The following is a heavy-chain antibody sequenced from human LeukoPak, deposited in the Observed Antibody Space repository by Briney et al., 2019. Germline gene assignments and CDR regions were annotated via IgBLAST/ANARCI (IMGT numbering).Heavy chain of an antibody. Sequence: GGSLRLSCAASEFSVGSNYMTWVRQAPGKGLEWVSLIYSGGSTYYADSVKGRFTISRDNAKNSLYLQMNSLRAEDTAVYYCARVKYDGSGYYSILDNWGQGTLVTVSS. J-gene: IGHJ4*02. CDR2: IYSGGST. CDR3: ARVKYDGSGYYSILDN. CDR1: EFSVGSNY. D-gene: IGHD3-22*01. V-gene: IGHV3-66*01.